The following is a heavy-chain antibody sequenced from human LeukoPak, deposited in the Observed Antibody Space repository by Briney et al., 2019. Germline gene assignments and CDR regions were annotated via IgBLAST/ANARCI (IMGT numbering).Heavy chain of an antibody. CDR2: ISANSGKT. Sequence: ASVKVSCKASGYTFATYGFCWVRQAPGHGLEWMGWISANSGKTDYAQKFQGRVTMTTDTSTTTAYMELRSLRPDDTALYFCAKVAGDRMDHWGQGTLLTGSS. V-gene: IGHV1-18*01. CDR3: AKVAGDRMDH. CDR1: GYTFATYG. D-gene: IGHD6-13*01. J-gene: IGHJ4*02.